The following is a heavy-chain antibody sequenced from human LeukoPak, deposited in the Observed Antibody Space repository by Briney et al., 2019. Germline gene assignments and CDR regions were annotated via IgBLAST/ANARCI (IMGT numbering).Heavy chain of an antibody. CDR3: AKERRRPGGLSFDY. CDR2: ISDGGRST. Sequence: GGSLRLSCAASGFTFSSYAMSWVRQAPGKGLEWVSGISDGGRSTFYADSVKGRFTISRDNSKNTLYLQMNSLRAEDTAVYYCAKERRRPGGLSFDYWGQGTLVTVSS. D-gene: IGHD3-10*01. J-gene: IGHJ4*02. CDR1: GFTFSSYA. V-gene: IGHV3-23*01.